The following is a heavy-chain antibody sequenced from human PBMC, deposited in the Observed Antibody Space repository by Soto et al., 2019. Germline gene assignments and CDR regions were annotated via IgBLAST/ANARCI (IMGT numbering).Heavy chain of an antibody. J-gene: IGHJ3*02. V-gene: IGHV5-51*01. CDR1: GYSFTSYW. CDR2: IYPGDSDT. D-gene: IGHD3-22*01. CDR3: ARPFRHYYDSSGSPDAFDI. Sequence: PGESLKISCKGSGYSFTSYWIGWVRQMPGKGLEWMGIIYPGDSDTRYSPSFQGQVTISADKSISTAYLQWSSLKASDTAMYYCARPFRHYYDSSGSPDAFDIWGQGTMVTVSS.